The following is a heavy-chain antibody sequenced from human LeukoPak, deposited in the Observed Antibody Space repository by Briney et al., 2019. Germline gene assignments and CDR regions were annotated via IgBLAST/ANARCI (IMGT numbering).Heavy chain of an antibody. D-gene: IGHD3-9*01. CDR2: MKEDGSDI. CDR1: GFSFSSYT. J-gene: IGHJ4*02. Sequence: GGSLRLSCVASGFSFSSYTMSWVRQAPGKGLEWVAKMKEDGSDIHYVDSVKGRFTIWRDNAKNSLCLQMSSLRVEDTAVYYCARGGARYLDSWGQGILVTVSS. CDR3: ARGGARYLDS. V-gene: IGHV3-7*01.